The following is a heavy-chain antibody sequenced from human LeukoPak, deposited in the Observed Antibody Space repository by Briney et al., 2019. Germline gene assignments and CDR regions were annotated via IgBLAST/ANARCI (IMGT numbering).Heavy chain of an antibody. Sequence: GGSLRLSCAASGFTFRNFWMHWVRQVPGKGLVWVSRINTDGTDTDYADSVKGRFTISRDHASNTLYLQMNSLRDDDAAVYYCARGYCINGVCFYLDYWGQGTLVTVSS. CDR2: INTDGTDT. CDR1: GFTFRNFW. J-gene: IGHJ4*02. CDR3: ARGYCINGVCFYLDY. V-gene: IGHV3-74*01. D-gene: IGHD2-8*01.